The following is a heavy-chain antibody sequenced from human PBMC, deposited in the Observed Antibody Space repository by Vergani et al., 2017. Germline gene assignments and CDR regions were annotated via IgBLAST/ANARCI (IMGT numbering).Heavy chain of an antibody. D-gene: IGHD5-18*01. Sequence: LHLQESGPGLVKPSETLSLTCSVSGGSISGSRYYWGWIRQSPGKGLEWVGFIRSKAYGGTTEYAASVKGRFTISRDDSKSIAYLQMNSLKTEDTAVYYCRADTAMAGGYYYYYMDVWGKGTTVTVSS. CDR1: GGSISGSRYY. CDR2: IRSKAYGGTT. CDR3: RADTAMAGGYYYYYMDV. J-gene: IGHJ6*03. V-gene: IGHV3-49*05.